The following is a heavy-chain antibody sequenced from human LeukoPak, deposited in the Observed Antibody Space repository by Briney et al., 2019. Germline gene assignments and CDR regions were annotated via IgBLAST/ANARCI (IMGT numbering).Heavy chain of an antibody. D-gene: IGHD2-15*01. CDR1: GGSISSYY. CDR3: ARLRGYCSGGSCLRWFDP. Sequence: SETLSLTCTVSGGSISSYYWSWIRQPPGKGLEWIGYIYYSGSTNYNPSLKSRVTISVDTSKNQFSLKLSSVTAAATAVYYCARLRGYCSGGSCLRWFDPWGQGTLVTVSS. J-gene: IGHJ5*02. CDR2: IYYSGST. V-gene: IGHV4-59*08.